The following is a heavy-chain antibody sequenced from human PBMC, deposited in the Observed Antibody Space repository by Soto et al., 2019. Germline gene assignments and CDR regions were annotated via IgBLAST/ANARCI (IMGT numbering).Heavy chain of an antibody. Sequence: QVQLQESGPGLVKPSGTLSLTCAVSSGAISSSSWWSWVRQPPGKGLEWIGEIYHSGSTNYNPSLKSRVTISVDKSKNQFSLKPSSVTAVDTAVYYCARAAAAGLGRDAFDIWGQGTMVTVSS. D-gene: IGHD6-13*01. CDR2: IYHSGST. CDR3: ARAAAAGLGRDAFDI. CDR1: SGAISSSSW. J-gene: IGHJ3*02. V-gene: IGHV4-4*02.